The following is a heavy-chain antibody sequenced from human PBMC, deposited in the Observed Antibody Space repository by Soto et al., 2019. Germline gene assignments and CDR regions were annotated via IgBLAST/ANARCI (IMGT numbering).Heavy chain of an antibody. CDR2: IIPIFGTT. V-gene: IGHV1-69*06. CDR3: ARDRTDSGYYTNWLDP. CDR1: GGTFGSDA. J-gene: IGHJ5*02. D-gene: IGHD3-22*01. Sequence: ASVKVSCKASGGTFGSDAITWVRQAPGQGLEWVGRIIPIFGTTNYAQNLQGRVTISADKSTLTSYMELRSLTSDDTALYYCARDRTDSGYYTNWLDPWGQGTQVTVSS.